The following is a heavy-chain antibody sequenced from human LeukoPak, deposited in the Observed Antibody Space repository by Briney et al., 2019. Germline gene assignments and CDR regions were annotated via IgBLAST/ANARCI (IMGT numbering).Heavy chain of an antibody. V-gene: IGHV3-48*01. CDR2: ISNSGNTL. J-gene: IGHJ4*02. CDR1: GFTFNTYS. Sequence: GGSLRLSCAASGFTFNTYSMNWVRQAPGKGLEWISYISNSGNTLYYADSVKGRFTISRDNAKNSLYLQMNSLRAEDSAVYYCATRQDYWGQGTLVTVSS. CDR3: ATRQDY.